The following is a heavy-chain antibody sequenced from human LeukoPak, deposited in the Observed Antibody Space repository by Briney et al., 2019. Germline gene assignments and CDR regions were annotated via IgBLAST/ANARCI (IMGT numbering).Heavy chain of an antibody. D-gene: IGHD5-12*01. J-gene: IGHJ6*02. CDR1: GFSFSSFW. CDR3: ARDGYNFDYYYGMDV. V-gene: IGHV3-11*01. CDR2: ISSSGSTI. Sequence: GGSLRLSCAASGFSFSSFWMSWIRQAPGKGLEWVSYISSSGSTIYYADSVKGRFTISRDNAKNSLYLQMNSLRAEDTAVYYCARDGYNFDYYYGMDVWGQGTTATVSS.